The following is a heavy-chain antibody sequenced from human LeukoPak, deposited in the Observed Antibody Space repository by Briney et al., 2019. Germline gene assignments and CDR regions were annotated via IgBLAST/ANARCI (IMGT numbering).Heavy chain of an antibody. CDR2: IKQDGSEK. V-gene: IGHV3-7*01. CDR1: GFTFSSYW. D-gene: IGHD3-22*01. CDR3: VTMIVVVITPGYFDL. J-gene: IGHJ2*01. Sequence: PGGSMRLSCAASGFTFSSYWMSWVRQAPGKGLEWVANIKQDGSEKYYVDSVKGRFTISRDNAKNSLYLQMNSLRAEDTAVYYCVTMIVVVITPGYFDLWGRGTLVTVSS.